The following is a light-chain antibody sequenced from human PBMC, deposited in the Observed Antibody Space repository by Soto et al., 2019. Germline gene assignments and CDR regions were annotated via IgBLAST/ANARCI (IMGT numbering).Light chain of an antibody. V-gene: IGKV1-5*03. J-gene: IGKJ1*01. CDR3: QQYHSYSRT. CDR1: QSINIW. CDR2: KAS. Sequence: DIQMTQSPSTLSASIGDRVTITCRASQSINIWLAWYQQKPGKAPKLLIYKASSLESGVPSRFSGSGSGTEFTLTISSLQPDDFATYYCQQYHSYSRTFGQGTKVEIK.